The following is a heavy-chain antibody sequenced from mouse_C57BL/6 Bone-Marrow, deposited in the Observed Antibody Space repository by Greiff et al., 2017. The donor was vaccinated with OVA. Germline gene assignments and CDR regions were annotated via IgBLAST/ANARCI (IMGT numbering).Heavy chain of an antibody. CDR3: ARGGRFAY. J-gene: IGHJ3*01. CDR2: ISSGGDYI. Sequence: DVQLVESGEGLVKPGGSLKLSCAASGFTFSSYAMSWVRQTPEKRLEWVAYISSGGDYIYYADTVKGRFTISRDNARNTLYLQRISLESEDTTKYYCARGGRFAYWGQGTLVTVSA. V-gene: IGHV5S21*01. CDR1: GFTFSSYA.